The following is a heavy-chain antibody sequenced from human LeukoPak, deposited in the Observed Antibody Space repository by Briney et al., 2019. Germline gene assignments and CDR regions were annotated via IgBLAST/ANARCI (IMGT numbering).Heavy chain of an antibody. D-gene: IGHD6-13*01. CDR1: GFTFSSYE. CDR2: ISSSGSTI. J-gene: IGHJ4*02. CDR3: ARAGEYDSSWYYFDY. Sequence: PGGSLRLSCAASGFTFSSYEMNWVRQAPGKVLEWVSYISSSGSTIYYADSVKGRFTISRDNAKNSLYLQMNSLRAEDTAVYYCARAGEYDSSWYYFDYWGQGTLVTVSS. V-gene: IGHV3-48*03.